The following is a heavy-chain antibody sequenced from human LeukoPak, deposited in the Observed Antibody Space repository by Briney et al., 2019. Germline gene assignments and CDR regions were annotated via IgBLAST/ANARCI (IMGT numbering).Heavy chain of an antibody. D-gene: IGHD3-3*01. CDR2: IHHSGSI. V-gene: IGHV4-38-2*02. CDR1: GGSISSGSY. J-gene: IGHJ4*02. Sequence: PSETLSLTCTVSGGSISSGSYWGWIRQPPGKGLEWIGSIHHSGSIYNNPSLKSRVTISVDTSKSQFSLKLSSVTAADTAVYYCARASGVVIYFDHWGQGTLVTVSS. CDR3: ARASGVVIYFDH.